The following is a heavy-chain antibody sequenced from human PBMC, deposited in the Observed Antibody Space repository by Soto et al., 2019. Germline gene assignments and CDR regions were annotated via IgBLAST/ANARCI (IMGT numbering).Heavy chain of an antibody. Sequence: ASVKVSCKASGYTFTSYDINWVRQATGQGLEWMGWMNPNSGNTGYAQKFQGRVTMTRNTSISTAYMELSSLRSEDTAVYYCITDLRTSSGPSMDVWGQGTTVTVSS. CDR1: GYTFTSYD. CDR2: MNPNSGNT. D-gene: IGHD6-19*01. J-gene: IGHJ6*02. V-gene: IGHV1-8*01. CDR3: ITDLRTSSGPSMDV.